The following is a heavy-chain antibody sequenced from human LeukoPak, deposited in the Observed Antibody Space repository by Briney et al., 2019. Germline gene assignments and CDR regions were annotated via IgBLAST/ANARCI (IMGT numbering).Heavy chain of an antibody. CDR3: ATLGAAGDFDY. CDR2: FDPEDDDT. J-gene: IGHJ4*02. V-gene: IGHV1-24*01. Sequence: ASVKVSCKVSGYTLTELSIHWVRQAPEKGLEWMGGFDPEDDDTIYAQKIQGRVIMTEDTSTDSAYMELSSLRSEDTAVYYCATLGAAGDFDYWGQGTLVSVSS. D-gene: IGHD6-25*01. CDR1: GYTLTELS.